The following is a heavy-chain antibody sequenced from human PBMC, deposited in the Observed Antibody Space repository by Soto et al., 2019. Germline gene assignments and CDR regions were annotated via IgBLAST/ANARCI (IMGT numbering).Heavy chain of an antibody. CDR2: IMPIFRTP. Sequence: QVQLEQSGAEVKKPGSSVKVSCKASGGTFRNSAISWVRQAPGQGLEWMGGIMPIFRTPDYAQKFQGRVTITADESTTTDYMELSGLRSEDTAVYYCARDNDRPQLGGNYYYILDVWGQGTTVTVSS. D-gene: IGHD1-1*01. CDR3: ARDNDRPQLGGNYYYILDV. CDR1: GGTFRNSA. V-gene: IGHV1-69*12. J-gene: IGHJ6*02.